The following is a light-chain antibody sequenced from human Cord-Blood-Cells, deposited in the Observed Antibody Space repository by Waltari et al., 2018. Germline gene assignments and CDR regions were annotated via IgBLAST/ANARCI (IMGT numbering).Light chain of an antibody. J-gene: IGLJ3*02. V-gene: IGLV2-14*01. CDR3: SSYTSSSTLV. CDR1: RSDVVGFNY. CDR2: DVS. Sequence: QSALTQPASVSGSPGQSITISCTGTRSDVVGFNYVSWYQQHPGKAPKLMIYDVSNRPSGVSNRFSGSKSGNTASLTISGLQAEDEADYYCSSYTSSSTLVFGGGTKLTVL.